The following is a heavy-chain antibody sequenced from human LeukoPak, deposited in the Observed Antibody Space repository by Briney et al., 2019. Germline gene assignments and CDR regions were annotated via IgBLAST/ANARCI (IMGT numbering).Heavy chain of an antibody. J-gene: IGHJ4*02. V-gene: IGHV1-46*01. CDR3: ARSQYITMIVARLYQFDD. CDR2: INPSAGIT. CDR1: GYTFTSYH. D-gene: IGHD3-22*01. Sequence: ASVKVSCKASGYTFTSYHMHWVRQAPGQGLDWMGIINPSAGITTYAQKFQGRVAMTKDTSTSTVYMELCSLRSEDTAVYYCARSQYITMIVARLYQFDDWGQGTLVTVSS.